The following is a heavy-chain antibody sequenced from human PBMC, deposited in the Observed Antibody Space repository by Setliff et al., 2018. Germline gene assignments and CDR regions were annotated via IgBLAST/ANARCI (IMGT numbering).Heavy chain of an antibody. J-gene: IGHJ4*02. CDR2: INTNTGNP. CDR3: ARGSGTYASSSRVFHY. CDR1: GYTFSSYA. D-gene: IGHD6-6*01. Sequence: VASVKVSCKASGYTFSSYAMGWMRQAPGQRLEWMGWINTNTGNPTYAQGFTGRFVFSLDTSVSTAYLQINSLEAEDTAVYYCARGSGTYASSSRVFHYWGQGTLVTVSS. V-gene: IGHV7-4-1*02.